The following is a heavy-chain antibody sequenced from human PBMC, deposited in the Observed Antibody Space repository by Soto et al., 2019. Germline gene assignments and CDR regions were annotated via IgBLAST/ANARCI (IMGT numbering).Heavy chain of an antibody. CDR2: IYNIGST. D-gene: IGHD1-26*01. CDR1: GGSISSGDYY. J-gene: IGHJ6*02. CDR3: ARDRSRSGSYYGMDV. V-gene: IGHV4-31*03. Sequence: QVQLQESGPGLVKPSQTLSLTCTVSGGSISSGDYYWSWIRQHPGKGLEWIGYIYNIGSTYYNPSLKSRVTISADTSKNQFSLKLSSVTAADTAVYYCARDRSRSGSYYGMDVWGQGTTVTVSS.